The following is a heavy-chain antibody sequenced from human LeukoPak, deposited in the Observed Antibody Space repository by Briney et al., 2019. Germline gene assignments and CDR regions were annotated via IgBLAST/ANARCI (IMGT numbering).Heavy chain of an antibody. V-gene: IGHV1-2*02. CDR2: INPNSGGT. J-gene: IGHJ4*02. CDR3: ARQLGSCSGGSCA. D-gene: IGHD2-15*01. CDR1: GYTFTGYY. Sequence: ASVKVSCKASGYTFTGYYMHWVRQAPGQGLEWMGWINPNSGGTNYAQKFQGRVTMTRDTSISTAYMELSRLRSDDTAVYYCARQLGSCSGGSCAWGQGTLVTVSS.